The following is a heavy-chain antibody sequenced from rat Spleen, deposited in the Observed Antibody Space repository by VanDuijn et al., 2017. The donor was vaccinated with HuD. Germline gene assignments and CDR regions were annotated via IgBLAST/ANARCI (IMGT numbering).Heavy chain of an antibody. CDR2: ISYDVSNT. D-gene: IGHD3-4*01. J-gene: IGHJ2*01. CDR1: TFSNYG. CDR3: TRRGEPYYFDY. V-gene: IGHV5-29*01. Sequence: TFSNYGMAWVRQAPTKGLEWVATISYDVSNTYYRDSVKGRFTISRDNAKNTLYLQMDSLRSEDTATYYCTRRGEPYYFDYWGQGVMVTVSS.